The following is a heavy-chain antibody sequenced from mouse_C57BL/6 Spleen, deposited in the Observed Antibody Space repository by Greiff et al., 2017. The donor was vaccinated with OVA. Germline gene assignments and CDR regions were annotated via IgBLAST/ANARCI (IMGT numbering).Heavy chain of an antibody. CDR1: GYTFTSYG. CDR3: ARSGYYGSSYVSAMDY. CDR2: ISPRSGNT. Sequence: VQLVESGAELARPGASVTLSCKASGYTFTSYGISWVKQRTGQGLEWIGEISPRSGNTYYNEKFKGKATLTADKSSSTAYMELRSLTSEDSAVYFCARSGYYGSSYVSAMDYWGQGTSVTVSS. D-gene: IGHD1-1*01. J-gene: IGHJ4*01. V-gene: IGHV1-81*01.